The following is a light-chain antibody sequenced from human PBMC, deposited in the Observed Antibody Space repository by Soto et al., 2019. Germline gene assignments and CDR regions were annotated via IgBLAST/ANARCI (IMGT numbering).Light chain of an antibody. CDR1: QSVSSSY. J-gene: IGKJ1*01. V-gene: IGKV3-20*01. Sequence: EIVLTQSPGTLSLSPGERATLSCRASQSVSSSYLAWYQQNPGQAPRLPIYGASSRATGIPDRFGGSGSGTDFTLTISRLEPEDFAVYYCQQYGSSPWTFGQGTKVDIK. CDR3: QQYGSSPWT. CDR2: GAS.